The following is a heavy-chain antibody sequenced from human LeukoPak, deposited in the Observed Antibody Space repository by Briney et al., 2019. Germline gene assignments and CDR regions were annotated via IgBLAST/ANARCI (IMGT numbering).Heavy chain of an antibody. CDR1: GFTFSSFA. V-gene: IGHV3-23*01. Sequence: PGGSLRLSCAASGFTFSSFAMSWVRQAPGKGLEWVTTINSSGGKNYAESVKGRFTISRDNAKNTLYLQMNSLRAEDTAVYYCARAGRGLRYFDWLTYDYWGQGTLVTVSS. CDR3: ARAGRGLRYFDWLTYDY. D-gene: IGHD3-9*01. CDR2: INSSGGK. J-gene: IGHJ4*02.